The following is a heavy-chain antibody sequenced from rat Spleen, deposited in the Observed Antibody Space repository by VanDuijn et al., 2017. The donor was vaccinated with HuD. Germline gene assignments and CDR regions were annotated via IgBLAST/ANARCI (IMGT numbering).Heavy chain of an antibody. J-gene: IGHJ3*01. D-gene: IGHD1-11*01. Sequence: QVQLKETGPDLVQLTQTLSITCTVSGFSLTTFNIHWVRQPPGKGLEWLGAMWNGGGTDYNSVLKSRLTINRDTSKSQVFLKMNSLQTDDTAIYFCTRSYGGYTQHWFAYWGQGTLVTVSS. V-gene: IGHV2-1*01. CDR2: MWNGGGT. CDR1: GFSLTTFN. CDR3: TRSYGGYTQHWFAY.